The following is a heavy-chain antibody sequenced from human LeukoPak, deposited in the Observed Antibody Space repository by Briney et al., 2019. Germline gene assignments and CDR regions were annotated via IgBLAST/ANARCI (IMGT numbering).Heavy chain of an antibody. J-gene: IGHJ4*02. V-gene: IGHV3-43D*04. CDR1: DG. D-gene: IGHD2-21*01. CDR2: ISWDGGST. CDR3: AKGRIGSRSPFDY. Sequence: PGGSLRLSCAASDGMHWVRQAPGKGLEWASLISWDGGSTYYADSVKGRFTISRDNSKNSLYLQMNSLGAEDTALYYCAKGRIGSRSPFDYWGQGTLVTVSS.